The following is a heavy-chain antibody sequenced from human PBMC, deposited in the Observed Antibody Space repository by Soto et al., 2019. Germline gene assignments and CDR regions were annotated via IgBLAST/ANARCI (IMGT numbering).Heavy chain of an antibody. J-gene: IGHJ4*02. CDR1: GFTFSSYW. CDR3: ARDQGQRLTYYFDY. D-gene: IGHD6-25*01. Sequence: EVQLVESGGGLVQPGGSLRLSCAASGFTFSSYWMSWVRQAPGKGLEWVANIKQDGSEKYYVDSVKGRFTISRDNAKNSLYLQMNSLRAEDTAVYYCARDQGQRLTYYFDYWGQGTLVTVSS. CDR2: IKQDGSEK. V-gene: IGHV3-7*05.